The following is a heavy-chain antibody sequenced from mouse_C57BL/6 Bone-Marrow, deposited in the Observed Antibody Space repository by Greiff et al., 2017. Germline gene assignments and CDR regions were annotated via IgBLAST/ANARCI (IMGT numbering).Heavy chain of an antibody. V-gene: IGHV1-53*01. J-gene: IGHJ3*01. CDR2: INPSNGGT. CDR3: ARLFAY. Sequence: VKLMESGTELVQPGASVKLSCKASGYTFTSYWMPWVQQRPGQGLEWIGNINPSNGGTNYNEKFKSKATLTVAKSSSTAYMQLSILTSEDSAVYYCARLFAYWGQGTLVTVSA. CDR1: GYTFTSYW.